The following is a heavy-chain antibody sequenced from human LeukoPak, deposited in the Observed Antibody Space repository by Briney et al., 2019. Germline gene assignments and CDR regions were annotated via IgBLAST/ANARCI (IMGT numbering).Heavy chain of an antibody. CDR1: GGSVSSGSYY. V-gene: IGHV4-39*01. CDR2: MYYSGST. Sequence: SETLSLTCTVSGGSVSSGSYYWSWIRQPPGKGLEWIGTMYYSGSTYYNPSLKSRVTISVDMSKNQFSLKLSSVTAADTAVYYCARQMAVAGKFDYWGQGTLVTVSS. CDR3: ARQMAVAGKFDY. D-gene: IGHD6-19*01. J-gene: IGHJ4*02.